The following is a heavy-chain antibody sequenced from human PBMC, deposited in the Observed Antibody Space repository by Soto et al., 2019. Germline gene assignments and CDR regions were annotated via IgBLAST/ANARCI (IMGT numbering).Heavy chain of an antibody. CDR2: ISHDGRVT. V-gene: IGHV3-30*04. Sequence: QVQLVESGGGMVQPGTSLRLSCAASGFTFNSLSLHWVRQRPDKGLEWVAVISHDGRVTFYADFVKGRFTVSRDNSKNTIYLQVNSLRAEDTAVYYCAREPYGDSQYCAYWGQGTLFTVSS. J-gene: IGHJ4*02. CDR3: AREPYGDSQYCAY. D-gene: IGHD2-21*01. CDR1: GFTFNSLS.